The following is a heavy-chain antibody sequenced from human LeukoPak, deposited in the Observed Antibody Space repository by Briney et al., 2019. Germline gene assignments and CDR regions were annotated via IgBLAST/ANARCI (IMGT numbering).Heavy chain of an antibody. CDR2: IYHSGST. J-gene: IGHJ3*02. D-gene: IGHD4-17*01. V-gene: IGHV4-38-2*02. CDR1: GYSISSGYY. Sequence: PSETLSLTCTVSGYSISSGYYWGLIQQPPGKGLEWRGSIYHSGSTYYNPSLKSRVTISVDTSKNHFSLKLSSVTAADTAVYYCPTKVNSLGAFDIWGQGTMVTVSS. CDR3: PTKVNSLGAFDI.